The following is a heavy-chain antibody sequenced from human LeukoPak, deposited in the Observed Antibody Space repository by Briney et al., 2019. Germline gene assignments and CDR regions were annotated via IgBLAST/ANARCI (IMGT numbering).Heavy chain of an antibody. CDR2: INPNSGGT. D-gene: IGHD3-22*01. CDR1: GYTFTTYG. J-gene: IGHJ4*02. Sequence: ASVKVSCKASGYTFTTYGISWVRQAPGQGLEWMGWINPNSGGTNYAQKFQGRVTMTRDTSISTAYMELSRLRSDDTAVYYCARRMGYYDDSSGLSWHYWGQGTLVTVSS. CDR3: ARRMGYYDDSSGLSWHY. V-gene: IGHV1-2*02.